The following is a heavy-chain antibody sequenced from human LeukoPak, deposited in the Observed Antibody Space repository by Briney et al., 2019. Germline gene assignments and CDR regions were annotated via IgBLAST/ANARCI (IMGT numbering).Heavy chain of an antibody. CDR3: ARDRRLVYGSGSYYNVHGASDI. D-gene: IGHD3-10*01. J-gene: IGHJ3*02. CDR2: ISSSSSSYI. CDR1: GFTFSSYS. V-gene: IGHV3-21*01. Sequence: GGSLRLSCAAPGFTFSSYSMNWVRQAPGKGLEWVSSISSSSSSYIYYADSVKGRFTISRDNAKNSLYLQMNSLRAEDTAVYYCARDRRLVYGSGSYYNVHGASDIWGQGTMVTVSS.